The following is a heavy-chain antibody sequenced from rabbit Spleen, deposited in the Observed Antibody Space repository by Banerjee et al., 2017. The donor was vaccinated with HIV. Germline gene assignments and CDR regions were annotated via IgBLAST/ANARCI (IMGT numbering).Heavy chain of an antibody. Sequence: QSLEESGGDLVKPGASLTLTCTASGFSFSSSYDMCWVRQAPGKGLEWIGCIYTGNGKTYYAGWATGRFTISKTSSTTVTLQMTSLTAADTATYFCARDSGTSFSSYGMDLWGQGTLVTVS. J-gene: IGHJ6*01. CDR3: ARDSGTSFSSYGMDL. CDR1: GFSFSSSYD. CDR2: IYTGNGKT. D-gene: IGHD4-1*01. V-gene: IGHV1S40*01.